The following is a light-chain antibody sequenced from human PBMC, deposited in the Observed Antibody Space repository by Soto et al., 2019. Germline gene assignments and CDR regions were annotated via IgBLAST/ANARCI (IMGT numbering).Light chain of an antibody. CDR1: SSDVGGYNY. CDR3: SSYTSFSTVV. V-gene: IGLV2-14*01. J-gene: IGLJ3*02. Sequence: QSALTQAASVSGSPGQSITISCTGTSSDVGGYNYVSWYQQQPGKAPKLMIFEVSRRPSGVSNRFSGSKSGNTASLTISGLQAEDEAEYYCSSYTSFSTVVFGGGTKLTV. CDR2: EVS.